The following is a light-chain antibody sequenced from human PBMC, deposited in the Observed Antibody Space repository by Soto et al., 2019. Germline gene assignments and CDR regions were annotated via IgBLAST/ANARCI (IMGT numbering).Light chain of an antibody. CDR1: SSNIGAGYD. CDR2: GTT. J-gene: IGLJ2*01. V-gene: IGLV1-40*01. Sequence: QSALTQPPSVSGAPGQRVTISCTGSSSNIGAGYDVHWYQQLPGTAPKLLIYGTTNRPSGVPDRFSGSKSGASASLAITGLQAEDEADYYYQSYDSGLSGSRVLGGGTKLTVL. CDR3: QSYDSGLSGSRV.